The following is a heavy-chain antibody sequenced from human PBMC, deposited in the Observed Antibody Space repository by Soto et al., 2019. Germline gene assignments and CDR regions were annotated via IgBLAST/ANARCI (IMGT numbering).Heavy chain of an antibody. Sequence: QVQLVQSGAEVKKPGSSVKVSCKASGGTFSSYAISWVRQAPGQGLEWMGWIIPIFGTANYAQKFQGRVTITADESTSTAYMELSSLRSEDTAVYYCARGLERWVTTGKGMDVWGQGTTVTVSS. J-gene: IGHJ6*02. CDR1: GGTFSSYA. CDR3: ARGLERWVTTGKGMDV. V-gene: IGHV1-69*01. CDR2: IIPIFGTA. D-gene: IGHD4-17*01.